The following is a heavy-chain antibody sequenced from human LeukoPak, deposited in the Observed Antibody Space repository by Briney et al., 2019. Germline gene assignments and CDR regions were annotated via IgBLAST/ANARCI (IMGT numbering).Heavy chain of an antibody. V-gene: IGHV3-23*01. J-gene: IGHJ4*02. D-gene: IGHD3-22*01. CDR3: ARDYYESSGYYREYYFDY. CDR2: ISSSGAST. CDR1: GFIFRKYV. Sequence: GGSLRLSCAASGFIFRKYVMSWVRQAPGKGLEWVSAISSSGASTYYADSVKGRFTISRDNSKNTLYLQMNSLRTEDTAVYYCARDYYESSGYYREYYFDYWGQGTLVTVSS.